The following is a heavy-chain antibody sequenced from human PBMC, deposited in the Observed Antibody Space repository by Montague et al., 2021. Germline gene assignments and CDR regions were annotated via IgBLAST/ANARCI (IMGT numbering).Heavy chain of an antibody. CDR2: LYDSGDT. Sequence: SETLSLTCIVSSGSISSFSWAWIRQAPGKALEWIGHLYDSGDTYYNPSLHSRLTFSLDTSRNQFFLRLTSVTAADTAVYYCARRCRPRGLYHFDYWGQGTLVTVSS. CDR1: SGSISSFS. V-gene: IGHV4-59*03. CDR3: ARRCRPRGLYHFDY. D-gene: IGHD5-24*01. J-gene: IGHJ4*02.